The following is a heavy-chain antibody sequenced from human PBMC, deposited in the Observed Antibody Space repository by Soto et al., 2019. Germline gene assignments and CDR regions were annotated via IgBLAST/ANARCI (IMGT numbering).Heavy chain of an antibody. Sequence: QITLKESGPTLVKPTQTLTLTCAFSGFSLSTTGMGVGWIRQPPGKALEWLALLYWDDDIHYSPSLKSRLTITKDTAKNQVVLTMTNMDPVDTATYYCVHRRAKGEFDLWGQGTLVTVSS. CDR2: LYWDDDI. J-gene: IGHJ5*02. CDR1: GFSLSTTGMG. CDR3: VHRRAKGEFDL. V-gene: IGHV2-5*02.